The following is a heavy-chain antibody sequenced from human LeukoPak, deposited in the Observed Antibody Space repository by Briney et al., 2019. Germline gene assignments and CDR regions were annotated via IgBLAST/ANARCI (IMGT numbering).Heavy chain of an antibody. CDR2: IDLSGSTL. J-gene: IGHJ5*02. Sequence: GGSLRLSCAASGFTFSSYTMNWVRQDPGKGLEWVSYIDLSGSTLYYVDSVKGRFTISRDNAKNSLYLQMNSLRAEDTAVYYCARGPPLFDPWGQGTLVAVSS. CDR3: ARGPPLFDP. V-gene: IGHV3-48*04. CDR1: GFTFSSYT.